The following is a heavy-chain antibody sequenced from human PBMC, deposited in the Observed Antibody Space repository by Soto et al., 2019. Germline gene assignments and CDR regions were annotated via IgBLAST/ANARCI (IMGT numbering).Heavy chain of an antibody. Sequence: ASVKVSCKASGYTFTSYGISWVRQAPGQGLEWMGWISAYNGNTNYAQKLQGRVTMTTDTSTSTAYMELRSLRSDDTAVYYCARDLEYYDSSGKGYNWFDPWGQGTLVTVSS. V-gene: IGHV1-18*01. D-gene: IGHD3-22*01. J-gene: IGHJ5*02. CDR1: GYTFTSYG. CDR2: ISAYNGNT. CDR3: ARDLEYYDSSGKGYNWFDP.